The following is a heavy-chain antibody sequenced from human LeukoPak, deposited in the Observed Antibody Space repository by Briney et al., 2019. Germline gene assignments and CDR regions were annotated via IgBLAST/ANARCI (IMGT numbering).Heavy chain of an antibody. CDR2: TYYRSKWYN. CDR3: ARVGIVVVPAASNYYYYYYMDV. J-gene: IGHJ6*03. V-gene: IGHV6-1*01. Sequence: SQTLSLTCAISGDSVSSSSAAWNWIRQSPSRGLEWLGRTYYRSKWYNDYAVSVKSRITINPDTSKNQFSLQLNSVTPEDTAVYYCARVGIVVVPAASNYYYYYYMDVWGKGTTVTVSS. D-gene: IGHD2-2*01. CDR1: GDSVSSSSAA.